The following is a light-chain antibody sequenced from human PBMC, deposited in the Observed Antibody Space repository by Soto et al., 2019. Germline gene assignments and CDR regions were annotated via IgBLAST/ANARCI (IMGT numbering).Light chain of an antibody. CDR3: AAWDDSLNGLL. V-gene: IGLV1-44*01. Sequence: QAVVTQPPSASATPGQRVTISCSGGSSNIGTYTVNWYQQVPGTAPKLLIYNDNQRPSGVPDRFSGAKSGTSASLAISGLHSGDESDYYCAAWDDSLNGLLFGGGTKLTVL. J-gene: IGLJ2*01. CDR2: NDN. CDR1: SSNIGTYT.